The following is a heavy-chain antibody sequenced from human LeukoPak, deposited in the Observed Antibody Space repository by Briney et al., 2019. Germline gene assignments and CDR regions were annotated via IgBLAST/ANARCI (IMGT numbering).Heavy chain of an antibody. CDR1: GYTLTELS. J-gene: IGHJ4*02. CDR3: ATDLTIFGVVIPGDY. V-gene: IGHV1-24*01. Sequence: ASVKVSCKVSGYTLTELSMHWVRQAPGKGLEGRGGFDPEDGETIYAQKFQGRVTMTEDTSTDTAYMELSSLRSEDTAVYYCATDLTIFGVVIPGDYWGQGTLVTVSS. CDR2: FDPEDGET. D-gene: IGHD3-3*01.